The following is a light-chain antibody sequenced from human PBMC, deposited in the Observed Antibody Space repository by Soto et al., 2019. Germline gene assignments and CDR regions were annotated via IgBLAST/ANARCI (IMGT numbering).Light chain of an antibody. CDR1: QSVSSTY. J-gene: IGKJ4*01. CDR3: QHYGSSPPPT. CDR2: GAS. Sequence: EVVLTQSPDTLSLSPGERATLSCRASQSVSSTYLAWYQQKPGQPARLLIYGASSRATGAPDRFFGSGSGTDFFLTISSLEPEDFAVYYCQHYGSSPPPTFGGGTKVEMK. V-gene: IGKV3-20*01.